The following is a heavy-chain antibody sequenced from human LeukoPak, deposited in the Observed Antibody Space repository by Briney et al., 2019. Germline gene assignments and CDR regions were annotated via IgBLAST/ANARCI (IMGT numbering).Heavy chain of an antibody. D-gene: IGHD1-1*01. CDR1: GYTFTGYY. V-gene: IGHV1-2*02. Sequence: GASVKVSCKASGYTFTGYYMHWVRQAPGQGLEWMGWINPNSGGTNYAQKFQGRVTMTRDTSISTAYMGLSRLRSDDTAVYYCASEYNWNARYYYYGMDVWGQGTTVTVSS. CDR2: INPNSGGT. J-gene: IGHJ6*02. CDR3: ASEYNWNARYYYYGMDV.